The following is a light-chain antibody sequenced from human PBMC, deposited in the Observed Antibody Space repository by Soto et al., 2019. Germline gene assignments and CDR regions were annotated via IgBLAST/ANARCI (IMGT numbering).Light chain of an antibody. CDR3: SSYTSSRV. Sequence: QSVLTQPASVSGSPGQSITISCTGTSSDVGGYNYGSWYQQHPGKAPKLMIYEVSNRPSGVSNRFSGSKSGNTASLTISGLQAEDEADYYCSSYTSSRVFGGGIKLTVL. CDR1: SSDVGGYNY. CDR2: EVS. V-gene: IGLV2-14*01. J-gene: IGLJ3*02.